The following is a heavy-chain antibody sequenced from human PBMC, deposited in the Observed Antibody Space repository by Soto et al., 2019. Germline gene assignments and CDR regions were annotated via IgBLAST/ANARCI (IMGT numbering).Heavy chain of an antibody. CDR3: AKDGLVGATTDYYYGMDV. J-gene: IGHJ6*02. V-gene: IGHV3-30*18. CDR1: GFTFSSYG. Sequence: RLSCAASGFTFSSYGMHWVRQAPGKGLEWVAVISYDGSNKYYADSVKGRFTVSRDNSKNTLYLQMNSLRAEDTAVYYCAKDGLVGATTDYYYGMDVWGQGTTVTVSS. D-gene: IGHD1-26*01. CDR2: ISYDGSNK.